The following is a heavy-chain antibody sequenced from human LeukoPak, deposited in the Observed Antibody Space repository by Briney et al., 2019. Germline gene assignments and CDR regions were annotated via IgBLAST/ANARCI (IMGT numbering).Heavy chain of an antibody. V-gene: IGHV1-2*02. CDR3: ARQDGEDWFDP. Sequence: ASVKVSRKASGYTFTSYGISWVRQAPGQGLEWMGWINPNSGGTNYAQKFQGRVTMTRDTSISTAYMELSRLRSDDTAVYYCARQDGEDWFDPWGQGTLVTVSS. CDR2: INPNSGGT. J-gene: IGHJ5*02. CDR1: GYTFTSYG. D-gene: IGHD3-10*01.